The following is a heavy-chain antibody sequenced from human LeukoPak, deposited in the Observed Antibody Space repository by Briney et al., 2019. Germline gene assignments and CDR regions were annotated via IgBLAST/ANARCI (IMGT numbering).Heavy chain of an antibody. D-gene: IGHD5-18*01. CDR2: IKQDGSEK. J-gene: IGHJ4*02. V-gene: IGHV3-7*05. Sequence: GGSLRLSCAASGFTFSNYWMSWVRQAPGKGLEWVANIKQDGSEKYYVDSVKGRFTISRDNAKNSLYLQMNSLRAEDTAVYYCGRDDYTATSNWGQGTLVTVSS. CDR3: GRDDYTATSN. CDR1: GFTFSNYW.